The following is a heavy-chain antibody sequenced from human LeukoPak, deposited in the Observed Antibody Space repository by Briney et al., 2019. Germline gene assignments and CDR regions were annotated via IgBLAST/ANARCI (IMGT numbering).Heavy chain of an antibody. J-gene: IGHJ5*02. CDR3: ARASITMVRGVIEPNWFDP. V-gene: IGHV1-18*01. CDR2: ISAYNGNT. D-gene: IGHD3-10*01. CDR1: GGTFSSYG. Sequence: ASVKVSCKASGGTFSSYGISWVRQAPGQGLEWMGWISAYNGNTNYAQKLQGRVTMTTDTSTSTAYMELRSLRSDDTAVYYCARASITMVRGVIEPNWFDPWGQGTLVTVSS.